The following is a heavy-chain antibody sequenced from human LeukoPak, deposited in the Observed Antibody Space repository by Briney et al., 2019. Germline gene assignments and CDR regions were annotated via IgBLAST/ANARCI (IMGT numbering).Heavy chain of an antibody. CDR2: ISSSSNYI. Sequence: GGSLRLSCAASGFTFYTYSMNWVRQAPGKGLEWFSSISSSSNYIYYADSVKGRFTISRNNAKNSLYLQMNSLRAEDTAVYYCARDRIIYGDYGDAFDIWGQGTMVTVSS. V-gene: IGHV3-21*01. CDR3: ARDRIIYGDYGDAFDI. J-gene: IGHJ3*02. D-gene: IGHD4-17*01. CDR1: GFTFYTYS.